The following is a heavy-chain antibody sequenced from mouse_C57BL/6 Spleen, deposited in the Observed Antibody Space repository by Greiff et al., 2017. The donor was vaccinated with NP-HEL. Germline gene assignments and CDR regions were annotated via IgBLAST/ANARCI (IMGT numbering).Heavy chain of an antibody. CDR3: AKPGGYAMDY. J-gene: IGHJ4*01. CDR2: IWSGGST. V-gene: IGHV2-4*01. Sequence: QVQLQQSGPGLVQPSQSLSITCTVSGFSLTSYGVHWVRQPPGKGLEWLGVIWSGGSTDYNAAFISRLSISKDNSKSQVFFKMNSLQADDTAIYYCAKPGGYAMDYWGQGTSVTVSS. CDR1: GFSLTSYG.